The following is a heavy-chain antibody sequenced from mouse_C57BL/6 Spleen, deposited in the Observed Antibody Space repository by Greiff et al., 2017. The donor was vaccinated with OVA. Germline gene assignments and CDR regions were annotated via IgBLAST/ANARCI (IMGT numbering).Heavy chain of an antibody. CDR1: GYSITSGYY. Sequence: EVQRVESGPGLVKPSQSLSLTCSVTGYSITSGYYWNWIRQFPGNKLEWMGYISYDGSNNYNPSLKNRISITRDTSKNQFFLKLNSVTTEDTATYYCAREGHYYGRAMDYWGQGTSVTVSS. CDR3: AREGHYYGRAMDY. V-gene: IGHV3-6*01. J-gene: IGHJ4*01. CDR2: ISYDGSN. D-gene: IGHD1-1*01.